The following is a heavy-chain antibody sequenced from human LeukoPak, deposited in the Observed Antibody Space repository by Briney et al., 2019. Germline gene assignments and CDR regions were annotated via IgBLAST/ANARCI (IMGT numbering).Heavy chain of an antibody. CDR2: ISGSGGST. CDR3: AKAFSIAAALSYFDY. D-gene: IGHD6-13*01. Sequence: GGSLRLSCAASGFTFGSYAMSWVRQAPGKGLEWVSAISGSGGSTYYADSVKGRFTISRDNSKNTLYLQMNSLRAEDTAVYYCAKAFSIAAALSYFDYWGQGTLVTVSS. CDR1: GFTFGSYA. J-gene: IGHJ4*02. V-gene: IGHV3-23*01.